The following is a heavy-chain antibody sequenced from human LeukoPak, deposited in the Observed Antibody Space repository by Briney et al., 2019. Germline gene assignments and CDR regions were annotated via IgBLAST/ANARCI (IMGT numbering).Heavy chain of an antibody. D-gene: IGHD6-19*01. CDR3: ARVRSEQWLVKDYGMDV. CDR2: INSDGSST. CDR1: GFTFSSYW. J-gene: IGHJ6*02. Sequence: PGGSLRLSCATSGFTFSSYWMHWVRQIPGKGLVWVSRINSDGSSTSYADSVKGRFTVSRDNAKNMLYLQMNSLRAEDTAVYYCARVRSEQWLVKDYGMDVWGQGTTVTVSS. V-gene: IGHV3-74*01.